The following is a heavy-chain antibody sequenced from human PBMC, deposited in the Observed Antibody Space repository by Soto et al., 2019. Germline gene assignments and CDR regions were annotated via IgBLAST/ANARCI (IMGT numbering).Heavy chain of an antibody. Sequence: GESMKISCKGAGYRFTSYWGGWVSKMTGKGLEWMGIIYPGDSDTRYSPSFQGQVTISADKSISTAYLQWSSLKASDTAMYYCARSMRRQQHSPFDYWGQGTLVTVSS. J-gene: IGHJ4*02. CDR2: IYPGDSDT. CDR1: GYRFTSYW. CDR3: ARSMRRQQHSPFDY. V-gene: IGHV5-51*01. D-gene: IGHD6-13*01.